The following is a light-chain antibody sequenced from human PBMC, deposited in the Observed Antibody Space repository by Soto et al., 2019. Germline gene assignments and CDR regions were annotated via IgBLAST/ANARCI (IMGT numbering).Light chain of an antibody. V-gene: IGLV2-14*01. CDR2: EVS. CDR1: SSDVGGYKY. Sequence: QSVLTQPASVSGSPGQSITISCTGTSSDVGGYKYVSWYQQHPGKAPKLMIYEVSNRPSGVSNRFSGSKSGNTASLTISGLQAEDVADYYCSSYTSSSTYVFGTGTKVTVL. J-gene: IGLJ1*01. CDR3: SSYTSSSTYV.